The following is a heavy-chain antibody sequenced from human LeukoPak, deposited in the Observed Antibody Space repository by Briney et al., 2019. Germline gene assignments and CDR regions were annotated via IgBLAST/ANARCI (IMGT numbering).Heavy chain of an antibody. CDR3: AKEGDRGFVVADYFDY. Sequence: PGGSLRLSCAASGFTFSSYSMAWVRQAPGQGLEWVSIISGSSGATFYADSVKGRFTISRDNSKNTLYLEMSSLRAEDTAVYYCAKEGDRGFVVADYFDYWGQGTLVTVSS. CDR2: ISGSSGAT. CDR1: GFTFSSYS. D-gene: IGHD2-15*01. J-gene: IGHJ4*02. V-gene: IGHV3-23*01.